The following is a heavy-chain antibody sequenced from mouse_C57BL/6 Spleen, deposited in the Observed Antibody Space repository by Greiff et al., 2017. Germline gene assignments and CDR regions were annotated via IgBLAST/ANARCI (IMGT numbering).Heavy chain of an antibody. D-gene: IGHD4-1*01. J-gene: IGHJ1*03. CDR3: AKDWDEYFDV. V-gene: IGHV5-4*01. CDR2: ISDGGSYT. Sequence: EVMLVESGGGLVKPGGSLKLSCAASGFTFSSYAMSWVRQTPEQRLEWVATISDGGSYTYYPDNVKGRFTISRDNAKNNLYLQMSHLKSEDTAMYYCAKDWDEYFDVWGTGTTVTVSS. CDR1: GFTFSSYA.